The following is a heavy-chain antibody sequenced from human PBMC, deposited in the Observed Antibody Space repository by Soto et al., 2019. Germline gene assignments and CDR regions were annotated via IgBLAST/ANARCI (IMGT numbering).Heavy chain of an antibody. CDR3: ARAPLSLRGVSEFDP. CDR1: GGSTTAYY. V-gene: IGHV4-59*01. CDR2: ISYSGST. Sequence: SETLSLSCTVSGGSTTAYYLNWIRQPPGQGLEWIGYISYSGSTNYNPSLQSRVTISMDSSKSQFSLRLTSVTAADSALYYCARAPLSLRGVSEFDPWGQGTVVTVSS. J-gene: IGHJ5*02. D-gene: IGHD2-8*01.